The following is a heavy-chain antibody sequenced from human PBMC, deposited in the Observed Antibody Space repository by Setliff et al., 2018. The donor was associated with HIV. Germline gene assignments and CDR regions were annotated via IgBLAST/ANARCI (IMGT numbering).Heavy chain of an antibody. Sequence: GASVKVSCKASGYTFTSDYIHWAQQPPGQGLEWMGIINTAGNPTSYAQKVQGRLTMTRDTSTNTVYMELSSLRCEDTAVYYCVKDIPGPAIHSGRIKNWFDPWGEGTLVTVSS. CDR3: VKDIPGPAIHSGRIKNWFDP. D-gene: IGHD6-19*01. J-gene: IGHJ5*02. CDR2: INTAGNPT. V-gene: IGHV1-46*01. CDR1: GYTFTSDY.